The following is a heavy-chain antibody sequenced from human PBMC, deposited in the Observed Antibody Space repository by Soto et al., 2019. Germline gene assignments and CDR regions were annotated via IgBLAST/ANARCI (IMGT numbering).Heavy chain of an antibody. D-gene: IGHD6-13*01. CDR2: ISGSGGST. CDR1: GFTFSSYA. CDR3: ATPIPDIRAAADY. V-gene: IGHV3-23*01. Sequence: EVQLLESGGGLVQPGGSLRLSYAASGFTFSSYAMSWVRQAPGKGLEWVSAISGSGGSTYYADSVKGRFTISRDNSKNTLYLQMNSLRAEDTAVYYCATPIPDIRAAADYWGQGTLVTVSS. J-gene: IGHJ4*02.